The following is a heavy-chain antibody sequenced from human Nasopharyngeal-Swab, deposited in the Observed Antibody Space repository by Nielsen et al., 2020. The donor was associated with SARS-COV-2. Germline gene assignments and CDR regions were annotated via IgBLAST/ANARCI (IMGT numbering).Heavy chain of an antibody. V-gene: IGHV4-59*01. CDR2: IYYSGST. J-gene: IGHJ4*02. CDR3: ARAADSSGIDY. CDR1: GGSISSYY. Sequence: SETLSLTCTVSGGSISSYYWSWIRQPPGKGLEWIGYIYYSGSTNYNPSLKSRVTISVGTSKNQFSLKLSSVTAADTAVYYCARAADSSGIDYWGQGTLVTVSS. D-gene: IGHD6-19*01.